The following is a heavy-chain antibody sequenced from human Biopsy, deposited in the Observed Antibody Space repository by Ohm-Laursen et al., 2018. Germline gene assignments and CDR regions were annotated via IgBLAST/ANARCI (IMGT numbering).Heavy chain of an antibody. J-gene: IGHJ2*01. CDR1: GFDFSDYS. Sequence: LSLTCAASGFDFSDYSMSWVRQAPGKGLEWVSSVTTTSSYIYYADSVKGRFTISRDNAKNSLYLQMNSLRAEDTAVYYCARVGATEVSHYFDHWGRGTLVTVSS. D-gene: IGHD3-16*01. CDR3: ARVGATEVSHYFDH. V-gene: IGHV3-21*01. CDR2: VTTTSSYI.